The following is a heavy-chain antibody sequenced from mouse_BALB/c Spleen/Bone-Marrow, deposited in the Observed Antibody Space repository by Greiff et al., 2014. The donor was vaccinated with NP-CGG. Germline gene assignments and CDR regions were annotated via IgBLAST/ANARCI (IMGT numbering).Heavy chain of an antibody. D-gene: IGHD2-3*01. V-gene: IGHV5-9-3*01. Sequence: EVQGVESGGGLVKPGGSLKLSCAASGFTFSSYAMSWVRQTPEKRLEWVATISSVGSYTYYPDSVKGRFTISRDNAKNTLYLQMSSLRSEDTAMYYCARLRDGYSPFAYWGQGTLVTVSA. CDR1: GFTFSSYA. CDR2: ISSVGSYT. J-gene: IGHJ3*01. CDR3: ARLRDGYSPFAY.